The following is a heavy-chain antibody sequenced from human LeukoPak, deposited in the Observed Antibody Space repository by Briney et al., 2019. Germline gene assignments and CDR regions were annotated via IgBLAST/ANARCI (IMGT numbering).Heavy chain of an antibody. CDR1: GYTFTSYG. Sequence: ASVKVSCKASGYTFTSYGISWVRQAPGQGLEWMGWISAYNGNTNYAQKLQGRVTITTDTSTSTAYMELRSLRSDDTAVYYCARALSYSSSSPFDYWGQGTLVTVSS. CDR2: ISAYNGNT. J-gene: IGHJ4*02. CDR3: ARALSYSSSSPFDY. V-gene: IGHV1-18*01. D-gene: IGHD6-6*01.